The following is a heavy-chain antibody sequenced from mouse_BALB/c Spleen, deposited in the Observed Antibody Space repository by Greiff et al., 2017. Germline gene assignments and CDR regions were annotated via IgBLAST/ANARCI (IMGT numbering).Heavy chain of an antibody. V-gene: IGHV2-2*02. Sequence: VKLQESGPGLVQPSQSLSITCTVSGFSLTSYGVHWVRQSPGKGLEWLGVIWSGGSTDYNAAFISRLSISKDNSKSQVFFKMNSLQANDTAIYYCARNGYGSSYGYFDVWGEGTTVTVSA. CDR2: IWSGGST. D-gene: IGHD1-1*01. CDR1: GFSLTSYG. J-gene: IGHJ1*01. CDR3: ARNGYGSSYGYFDV.